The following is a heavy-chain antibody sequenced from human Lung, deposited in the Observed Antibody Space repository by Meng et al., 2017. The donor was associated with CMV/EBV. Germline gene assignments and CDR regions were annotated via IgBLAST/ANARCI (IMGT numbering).Heavy chain of an antibody. J-gene: IGHJ6*02. Sequence: SETLSLXCTVSGGSISSYYWSWIRQPPGKGLEWIGYIYYSGSTNYNPSLKSRVTISVDTSKNQFSLKLSSVTAADTAVYYCARDLGYCSSTSCYYYYGMDVWGQGTXVNVYS. CDR2: IYYSGST. V-gene: IGHV4-59*01. CDR3: ARDLGYCSSTSCYYYYGMDV. CDR1: GGSISSYY. D-gene: IGHD2-2*01.